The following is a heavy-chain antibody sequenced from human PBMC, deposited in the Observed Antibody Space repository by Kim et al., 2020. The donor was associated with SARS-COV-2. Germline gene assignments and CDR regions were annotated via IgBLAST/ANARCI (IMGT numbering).Heavy chain of an antibody. CDR2: IYWDDDK. J-gene: IGHJ5*02. CDR3: AHRMTTVNFDP. V-gene: IGHV2-5*02. Sequence: SGPTLVKPTQTLTLTCTFSGFSLTTSGVGVGWIRQPPGKALEWLALIYWDDDKRYSPSLKSRLTITKDTSKNQVVLTMTNMDPVDTVTYYCAHRMTTVNFDPWGQGTLVTVSS. CDR1: GFSLTTSGVG. D-gene: IGHD4-17*01.